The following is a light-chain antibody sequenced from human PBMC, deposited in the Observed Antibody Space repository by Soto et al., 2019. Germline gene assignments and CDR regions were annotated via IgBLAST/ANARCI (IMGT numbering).Light chain of an antibody. CDR3: QSYDSTLSARYV. CDR2: ANI. Sequence: QSALTQPPSVSGAPGQRVTISCTGSSSNIGAGYDVHWYQQRPGAAPKLLISANINRPSGVPDRFSGSKSGTSASLAITGLQADDGGDYYCQSYDSTLSARYVFGTGTKVTVL. J-gene: IGLJ1*01. V-gene: IGLV1-40*01. CDR1: SSNIGAGYD.